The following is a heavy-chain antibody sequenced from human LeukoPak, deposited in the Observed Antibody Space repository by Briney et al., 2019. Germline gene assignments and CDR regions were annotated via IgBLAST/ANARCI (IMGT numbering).Heavy chain of an antibody. CDR3: ARGQGIAAAGTGFDP. V-gene: IGHV4-39*07. CDR2: SSYTGIT. CDR1: GGSISSSIYY. D-gene: IGHD6-13*01. J-gene: IGHJ5*02. Sequence: SETLSLTCIVSGGSISSSIYYWGWIRQPPGKGLEWIGSSSYTGITYYNPSLKSRVTISVDTSKNDFSLKLSSVTAADTAVYYCARGQGIAAAGTGFDPWGQGTLVTVSS.